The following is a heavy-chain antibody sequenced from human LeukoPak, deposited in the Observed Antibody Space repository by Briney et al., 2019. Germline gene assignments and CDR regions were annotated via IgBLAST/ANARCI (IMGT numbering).Heavy chain of an antibody. J-gene: IGHJ4*02. CDR3: AKTPTFYYVLTGYSNDY. Sequence: PGGSLRLSCAASGFTFSDYWMHWVRQVPGKGLVWVSRINTSGSSTTYAESVKGRFTISRDSSRNTLYLQMNTLRVEDTAIYYCAKTPTFYYVLTGYSNDYWGQGTLVTVSS. CDR2: INTSGSST. V-gene: IGHV3-74*03. CDR1: GFTFSDYW. D-gene: IGHD3-9*01.